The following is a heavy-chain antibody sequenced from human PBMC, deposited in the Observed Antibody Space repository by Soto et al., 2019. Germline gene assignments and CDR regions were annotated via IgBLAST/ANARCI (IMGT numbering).Heavy chain of an antibody. V-gene: IGHV3-33*01. CDR1: GFTFSSYG. CDR3: ARDRIGGARGMDY. J-gene: IGHJ4*02. CDR2: IWYDGSNK. D-gene: IGHD1-26*01. Sequence: QVQLVESGGGVVQPGRSLRLSCAASGFTFSSYGMHWVRQAPGKGLEWVAVIWYDGSNKYYADSVKGRFTISRDNSKNPLYRQRNGGRAEDTAVYYCARDRIGGARGMDYWGKGTLFTVSS.